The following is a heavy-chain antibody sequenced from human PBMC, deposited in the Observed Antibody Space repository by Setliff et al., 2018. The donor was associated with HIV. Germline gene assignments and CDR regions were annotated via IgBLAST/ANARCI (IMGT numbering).Heavy chain of an antibody. CDR1: GGSISSGNW. V-gene: IGHV4-4*02. J-gene: IGHJ6*03. Sequence: PSETLSLTCAVSGGSISSGNWWSWVRQPPGKRLEWIGEIYHSGITNYNPSLKSRVTISVDKSKNQFSLKLSSVTAADTAVYYCASTTYYYDSSGYSEPYYMDVWGKGTTVTVSS. D-gene: IGHD3-22*01. CDR3: ASTTYYYDSSGYSEPYYMDV. CDR2: IYHSGIT.